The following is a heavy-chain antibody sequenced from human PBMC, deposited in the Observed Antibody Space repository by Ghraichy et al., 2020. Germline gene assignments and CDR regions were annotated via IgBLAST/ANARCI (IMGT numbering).Heavy chain of an antibody. J-gene: IGHJ2*01. Sequence: ASVKVSCKASGYTFTGYYMHWVRQAPGQGLEWMGWINPNSGGTNYAQKFQGWVTMTRDTSISTAYMELSRLRSDDTAVYYCARGYHDDSSGYYYPGGWYFDLWGRGTLVTVSS. D-gene: IGHD3-22*01. CDR1: GYTFTGYY. CDR2: INPNSGGT. V-gene: IGHV1-2*04. CDR3: ARGYHDDSSGYYYPGGWYFDL.